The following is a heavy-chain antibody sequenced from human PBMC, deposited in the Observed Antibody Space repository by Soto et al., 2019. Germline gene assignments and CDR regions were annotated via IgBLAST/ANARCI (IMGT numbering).Heavy chain of an antibody. J-gene: IGHJ4*02. D-gene: IGHD3-22*01. V-gene: IGHV4-59*01. CDR3: ARMKYYDTSGYLFDY. CDR1: GGSISRYY. CDR2: IYFRGTT. Sequence: SETLSLTCTVSGGSISRYYWSWIRQLPGKGLEWIGYIYFRGTTNYNPSLKSRVTMSADTSKNQFSLKLNSVTAADTAVYFCARMKYYDTSGYLFDYWGQGIMVTVS.